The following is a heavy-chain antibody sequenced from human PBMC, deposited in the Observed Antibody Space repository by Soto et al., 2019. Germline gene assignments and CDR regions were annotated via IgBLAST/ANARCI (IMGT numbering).Heavy chain of an antibody. J-gene: IGHJ6*02. CDR1: GYSFTTYW. CDR3: ARHDRFYYYFYGMDV. Sequence: PGESLKISCNASGYSFTTYWLAWVRQMPGKGPEWMGIINPGDSDIRYSPSFQGQVTISADNSISTAYLQWSSLKASDTAMYYCARHDRFYYYFYGMDVWGQGTAVTVSS. V-gene: IGHV5-51*01. CDR2: INPGDSDI.